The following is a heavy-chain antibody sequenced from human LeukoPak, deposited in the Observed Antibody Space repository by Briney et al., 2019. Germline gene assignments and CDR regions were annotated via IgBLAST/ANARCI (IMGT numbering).Heavy chain of an antibody. V-gene: IGHV4-38-2*02. J-gene: IGHJ4*02. CDR3: ARLGGDYGDYYFDY. CDR1: GYSISSGYY. CDR2: IYHSGST. D-gene: IGHD4-17*01. Sequence: PSETLSLTCTVSGYSISSGYYWGWIRQPPGKGLEWIGSIYHSGSTYYNPSLKSRVTISVDTSKNQFSLKLSSVTAADTAVYYCARLGGDYGDYYFDYWGQGTLVTVSS.